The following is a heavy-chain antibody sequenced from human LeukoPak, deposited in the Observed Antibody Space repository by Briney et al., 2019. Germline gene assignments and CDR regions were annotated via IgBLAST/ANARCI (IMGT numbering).Heavy chain of an antibody. V-gene: IGHV3-30*02. Sequence: PGGSLRLSCAASGFTFSSYGMHWVRQAPGKGLEWVAFIRYDGSNKYYADSVKGRFTISRDNSKYTLYLQMNSLRAEDTAVYYCAKDLRGYCSSTSCSAFDYWGQGTLVTVSS. CDR2: IRYDGSNK. CDR1: GFTFSSYG. CDR3: AKDLRGYCSSTSCSAFDY. D-gene: IGHD2-2*01. J-gene: IGHJ4*02.